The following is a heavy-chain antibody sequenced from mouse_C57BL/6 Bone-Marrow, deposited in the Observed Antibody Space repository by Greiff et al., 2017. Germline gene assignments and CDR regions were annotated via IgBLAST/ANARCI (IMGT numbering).Heavy chain of an antibody. D-gene: IGHD1-1*01. CDR1: GYTFTSYW. J-gene: IGHJ2*01. Sequence: QVQLQQPGAELVKPGASVKLSCKASGYTFTSYWMQWVKQRPGQGLEWIGEIDPSDSYTNYNQKFKGKATLTVDTSSSTAYMQLSSLTSEDSAVYYCASGYDYYGSIYFDYWGQGTTLTVSS. V-gene: IGHV1-50*01. CDR3: ASGYDYYGSIYFDY. CDR2: IDPSDSYT.